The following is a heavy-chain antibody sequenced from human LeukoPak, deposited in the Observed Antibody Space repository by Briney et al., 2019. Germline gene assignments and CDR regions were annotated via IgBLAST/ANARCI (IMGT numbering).Heavy chain of an antibody. J-gene: IGHJ3*02. V-gene: IGHV3-48*04. D-gene: IGHD3-16*02. CDR3: ARWRVGGVIRDAFDI. CDR1: GFTSSSYS. Sequence: PGGSLRLSCAASGFTSSSYSMNWVRQAPGKGLEWVSYISSSSSTIYYADSVKGRFTISRDNAKNSLYLQMNSLRVEDTAVYYCARWRVGGVIRDAFDIWGQGTMVTVSS. CDR2: ISSSSSTI.